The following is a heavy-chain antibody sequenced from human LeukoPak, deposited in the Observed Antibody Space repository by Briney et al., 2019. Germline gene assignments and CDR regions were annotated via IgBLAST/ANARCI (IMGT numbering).Heavy chain of an antibody. V-gene: IGHV3-30*02. D-gene: IGHD2-8*01. J-gene: IGHJ4*02. CDR1: GFTFSRNG. CDR3: AKDRAWDIVLMVYATTSSFDY. Sequence: GGSLRLSCAASGFTFSRNGIHWVRQAPGKGLEWVAFIQYDGSGKYYADSVKGRFTISRDNSKNTLYLQMNSLRAEDTAVYYCAKDRAWDIVLMVYATTSSFDYWGQGTLVTVSS. CDR2: IQYDGSGK.